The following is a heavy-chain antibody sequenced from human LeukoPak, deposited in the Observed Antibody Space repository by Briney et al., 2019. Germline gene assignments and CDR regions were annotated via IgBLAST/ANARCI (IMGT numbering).Heavy chain of an antibody. CDR1: GFTFSSYA. J-gene: IGHJ4*02. Sequence: PGGSLRLSCAASGFTFSSYAMSWVRQAPGKGLEWVSAISGSGDRTYYADSVKGRFTISRDNSKNTLYLQMNSLRAEDTAVYYCAKGKDFWSGYPFDYWGQGTLVTVSS. V-gene: IGHV3-23*01. CDR3: AKGKDFWSGYPFDY. D-gene: IGHD3-3*01. CDR2: ISGSGDRT.